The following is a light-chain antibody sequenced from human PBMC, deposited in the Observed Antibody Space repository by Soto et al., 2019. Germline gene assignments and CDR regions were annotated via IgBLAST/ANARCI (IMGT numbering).Light chain of an antibody. V-gene: IGKV3-15*01. CDR2: GTS. CDR3: QQYKNWPPWT. CDR1: QSVSDN. Sequence: EIVMTQSPAALSVSPGERATLSCRASQSVSDNLAWYQQKPGQAPRLLIFGTSTRATGIPARFSGSGSGTEFPLTISGLQSEDFAVYYCQQYKNWPPWTFGQGTKVEIK. J-gene: IGKJ1*01.